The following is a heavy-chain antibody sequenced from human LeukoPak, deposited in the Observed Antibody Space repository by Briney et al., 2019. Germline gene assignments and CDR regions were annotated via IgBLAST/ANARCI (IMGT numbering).Heavy chain of an antibody. CDR1: GGSISSGSYY. J-gene: IGHJ4*02. CDR3: ARDNDYGGNVDY. Sequence: PSETLSLTFTVSGGSISSGSYYWSWIRQPAGKGLEWIGRINTSGSTNYNPSLKSRVTMSVDTSKNQFSLKLSSVTAADTAVYYCARDNDYGGNVDYWGQGTLVTVSS. V-gene: IGHV4-61*02. CDR2: INTSGST. D-gene: IGHD4-23*01.